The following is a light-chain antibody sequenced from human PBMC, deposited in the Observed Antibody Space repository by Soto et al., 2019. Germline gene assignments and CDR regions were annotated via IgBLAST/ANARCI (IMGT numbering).Light chain of an antibody. Sequence: EMVMTQSPATLSLSQGGRATVACRSSQTIDNTLAWYQRKPGQAPRLLIYGASTRATGVPARFSGSGSGTDFTLTITSLQSEDVADYYCQHYDNWPRWAFGQGTMVDI. CDR1: QTIDNT. V-gene: IGKV3-15*01. CDR3: QHYDNWPRWA. J-gene: IGKJ1*01. CDR2: GAS.